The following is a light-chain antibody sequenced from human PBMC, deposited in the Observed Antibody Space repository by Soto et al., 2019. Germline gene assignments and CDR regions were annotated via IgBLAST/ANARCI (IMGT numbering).Light chain of an antibody. CDR1: QSVSSN. CDR2: GAS. J-gene: IGKJ1*01. V-gene: IGKV3-15*01. CDR3: QQYNNWPLT. Sequence: EIVLTQSPATLSLSPGERATLSFGASQSVSSNLAWYQQKPGQAPRLLIYGASTRATGIPARFSGSGSGTEFTLTISSLQSEDFAVYYCQQYNNWPLTFGQGTKVAI.